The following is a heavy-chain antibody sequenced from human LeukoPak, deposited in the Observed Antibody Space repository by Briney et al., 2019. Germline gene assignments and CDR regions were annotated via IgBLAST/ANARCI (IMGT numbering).Heavy chain of an antibody. V-gene: IGHV4-59*01. J-gene: IGHJ4*02. D-gene: IGHD6-19*01. CDR1: GASISNWY. CDR2: IYDSGTT. Sequence: SETLSLTCSVSGASISNWYWSWIRQPPGKGLEWIGHIYDSGTTNYNPSLKTRVTISMDTSKDQVSLKLKSVTDADTAVYYCARETSLPGYSGGLGFNYWGQGTLVTVSS. CDR3: ARETSLPGYSGGLGFNY.